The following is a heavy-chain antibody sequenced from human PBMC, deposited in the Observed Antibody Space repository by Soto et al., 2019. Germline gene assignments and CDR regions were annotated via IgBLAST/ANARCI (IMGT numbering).Heavy chain of an antibody. CDR2: ISAYNGNT. Sequence: QVQLVQSGAEVKKPGASVKVSCKASGYTFSGYGINWVRQAPGQGLEWMGWISAYNGNTKYAQKFQGRVTMTTDTSTSTAHMELRSLRSDDPAVYFFARSSSDYGDDGLSLGYWGQGTLVTVSS. D-gene: IGHD4-17*01. J-gene: IGHJ4*02. CDR1: GYTFSGYG. V-gene: IGHV1-18*01. CDR3: ARSSSDYGDDGLSLGY.